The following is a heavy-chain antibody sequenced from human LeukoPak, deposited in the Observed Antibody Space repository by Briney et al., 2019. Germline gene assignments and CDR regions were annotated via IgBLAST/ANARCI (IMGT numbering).Heavy chain of an antibody. Sequence: SETLSLTCTVSGASISSGAYYWSWIRQPPGKGQEWIGYIYHSGTTYYNPSLKSRVTISVDRSKNQFSLKLNSVTAADTAVYYCARKRGTNAAPFDYWGQGTLVTVSS. CDR3: ARKRGTNAAPFDY. J-gene: IGHJ4*02. V-gene: IGHV4-30-2*01. CDR1: GASISSGAYY. D-gene: IGHD1/OR15-1a*01. CDR2: IYHSGTT.